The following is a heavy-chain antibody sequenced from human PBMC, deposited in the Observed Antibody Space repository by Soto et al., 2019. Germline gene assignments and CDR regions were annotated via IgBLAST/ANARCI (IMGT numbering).Heavy chain of an antibody. Sequence: EVQLVEFGGGLVQPGRSLRLSCTASGFTFGDYAMNWFRQAPGKGLEWVGFIRSKAYGGTTENAASVKGRFTISRDDSKSIAYLQMNSLKTEDTAVYYCTRDHRHLDYWGQGTLVTVSS. V-gene: IGHV3-49*03. CDR2: IRSKAYGGTT. J-gene: IGHJ4*02. CDR3: TRDHRHLDY. CDR1: GFTFGDYA.